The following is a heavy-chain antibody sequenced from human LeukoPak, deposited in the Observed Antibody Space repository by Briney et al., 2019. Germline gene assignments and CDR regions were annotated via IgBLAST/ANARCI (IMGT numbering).Heavy chain of an antibody. J-gene: IGHJ4*02. CDR3: GRHLYGGNSAIDY. D-gene: IGHD4-23*01. CDR1: GYSFTSYW. V-gene: IGHV5-51*01. CDR2: MYPGDSDT. Sequence: GGSLKISCKGSGYSFTSYWIGWVRQMPGKGLEWMGIMYPGDSDTRYSPSFQGQVTISVDKSISTAYLQWSSLKASDTAMYYCGRHLYGGNSAIDYWGQGTLVTVSS.